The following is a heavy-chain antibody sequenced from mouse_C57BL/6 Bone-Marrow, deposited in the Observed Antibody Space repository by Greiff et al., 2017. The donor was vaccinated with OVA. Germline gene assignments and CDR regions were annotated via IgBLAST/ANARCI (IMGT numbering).Heavy chain of an antibody. J-gene: IGHJ3*01. V-gene: IGHV1-64*01. Sequence: VQLQQPGAELVKPGASVKLSCKASGYTFTSYWMHWVKQRPGPGLEWIGMIHPNSGSTNYNEKFKSKATLTVDKSSSTAYMQLSSLTSEDSAVYYCARDGYYVAAYWGQGTLVTGSA. D-gene: IGHD2-3*01. CDR3: ARDGYYVAAY. CDR2: IHPNSGST. CDR1: GYTFTSYW.